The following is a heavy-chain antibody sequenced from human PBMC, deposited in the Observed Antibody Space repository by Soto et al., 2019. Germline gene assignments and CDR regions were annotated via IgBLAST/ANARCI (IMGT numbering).Heavy chain of an antibody. CDR2: INHSGST. V-gene: IGHV4-34*01. CDR1: GGSFSGYY. Sequence: PSETLSLTCAVYGGSFSGYYWSWIRQPPGKGLEWIGEINHSGSTNYNPSLKSRVTISVDTSKNQFSLKLSSVTAADTAVYYCASGSSGWYGGYFDYWGQGTLVTVSS. J-gene: IGHJ4*02. CDR3: ASGSSGWYGGYFDY. D-gene: IGHD6-19*01.